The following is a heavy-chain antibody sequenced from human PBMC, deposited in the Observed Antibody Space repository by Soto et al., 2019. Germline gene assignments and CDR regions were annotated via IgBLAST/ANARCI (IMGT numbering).Heavy chain of an antibody. J-gene: IGHJ4*02. Sequence: ASVKVSCKASGYTFTSYAMHWVRQAPGQRLEWMGWINAGNGNTKYSQKFQGRVTITRDTSASTAYMELSSLRSEDTAVYYCARDGGDSGYDFDYWGQGTLVTVSS. V-gene: IGHV1-3*01. CDR3: ARDGGDSGYDFDY. CDR2: INAGNGNT. CDR1: GYTFTSYA. D-gene: IGHD5-12*01.